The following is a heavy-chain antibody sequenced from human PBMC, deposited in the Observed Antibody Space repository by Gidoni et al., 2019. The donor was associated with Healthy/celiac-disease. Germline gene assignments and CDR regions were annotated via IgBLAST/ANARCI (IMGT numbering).Heavy chain of an antibody. CDR2: ISGSGGST. J-gene: IGHJ2*01. Sequence: EVQLLESGGGLVQPGGSLSPCCPAPGFALSRAALSWVRQAPGKGLEWVSAISGSGGSTYYADSVKGRFTISRDNSKNTLYLQMNSLRAEDTAVYYCAKVVGSSGWYPQWYFDLWGRGTLVTVSS. CDR3: AKVVGSSGWYPQWYFDL. CDR1: GFALSRAA. D-gene: IGHD6-19*01. V-gene: IGHV3-23*01.